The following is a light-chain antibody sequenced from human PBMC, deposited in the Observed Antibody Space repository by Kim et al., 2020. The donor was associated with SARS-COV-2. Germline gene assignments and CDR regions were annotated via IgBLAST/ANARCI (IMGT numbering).Light chain of an antibody. Sequence: EIVLTQSPATLSVSPGERATLSCRASQSVSSNLAWYQQQPGQAPRLLIYGASTRATGSPARLSGSRCGTEVTLTIISLQSEDFAVYYCQQYNSWPPEYTFGQGTKLEIK. V-gene: IGKV3-15*01. CDR1: QSVSSN. J-gene: IGKJ2*01. CDR2: GAS. CDR3: QQYNSWPPEYT.